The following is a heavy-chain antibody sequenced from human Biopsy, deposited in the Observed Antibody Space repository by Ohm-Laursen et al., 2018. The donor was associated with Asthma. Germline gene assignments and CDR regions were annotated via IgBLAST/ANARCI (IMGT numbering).Heavy chain of an antibody. V-gene: IGHV1-24*01. CDR3: ASDFPKDYVRYNFQF. J-gene: IGHJ4*02. CDR1: GYSLADLS. Sequence: ASVKVSCKTSGYSLADLSMHWVRQAPGQGLEWMGGHDHEEGGTVNARRFQGRVTMTEDTSTDTAYMELSSLSSDDTAVYYCASDFPKDYVRYNFQFWGQGTLVTVSS. D-gene: IGHD4-17*01. CDR2: HDHEEGGT.